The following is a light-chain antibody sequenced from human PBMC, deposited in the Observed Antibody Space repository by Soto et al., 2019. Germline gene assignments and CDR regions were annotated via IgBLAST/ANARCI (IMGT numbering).Light chain of an antibody. CDR1: QSVSSSY. Sequence: IVLKQSPGTLSLSPGERATLSCRASQSVSSSYLAWYQLKPGQAPRLLIYGASSRATGIPDRFSGSGSGTDFTLTISRLEPEDFAVYYCQQYGSSLLTFGGGTTVEIK. CDR2: GAS. V-gene: IGKV3-20*01. J-gene: IGKJ4*01. CDR3: QQYGSSLLT.